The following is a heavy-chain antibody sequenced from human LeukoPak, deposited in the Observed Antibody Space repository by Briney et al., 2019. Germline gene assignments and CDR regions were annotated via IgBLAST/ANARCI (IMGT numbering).Heavy chain of an antibody. J-gene: IGHJ4*02. CDR3: AKDAQRGFDYSNSLEN. CDR2: IWNDGSNK. Sequence: GGSLRLSCVASGFMFSHYGMHRVRQAPGKGLEWVAVIWNDGSNKYYADSVKGRFTISRDNSKNTVYLQMNSLRAEDTSVYYCAKDAQRGFDYSNSLENWGQGTLVTVS. D-gene: IGHD4-11*01. CDR1: GFMFSHYG. V-gene: IGHV3-33*06.